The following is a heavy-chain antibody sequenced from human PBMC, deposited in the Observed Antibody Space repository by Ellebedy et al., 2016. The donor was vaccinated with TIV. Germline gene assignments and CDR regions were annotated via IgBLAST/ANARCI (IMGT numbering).Heavy chain of an antibody. V-gene: IGHV4-59*01. CDR1: GGSISSYY. J-gene: IGHJ4*02. CDR3: ARVGAGSGWSGFVEYYFDY. D-gene: IGHD6-19*01. Sequence: SETLSLTXTVSGGSISSYYWSWIRQPPGKGLEWIGYIYYSGSTNYNPSLKSRVTISVDTSKNQFSLKLSSVTAADTAVYYCARVGAGSGWSGFVEYYFDYWGQGTLVTVSS. CDR2: IYYSGST.